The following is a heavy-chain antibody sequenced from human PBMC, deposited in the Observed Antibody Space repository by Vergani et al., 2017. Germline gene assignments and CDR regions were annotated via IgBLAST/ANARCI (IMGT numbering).Heavy chain of an antibody. CDR2: ISGSGGST. J-gene: IGHJ3*02. D-gene: IGHD2-2*01. Sequence: EVQLLESGGGLVQPGGSLRLSCAASGFTFSSYAMSWVRQAPGKGLEWVSAISGSGGSTYYADSVKGRFTISRDNSKNTLYLQMNSLRAEDTAVYYCAKVGLYCSSTSCWSVGEAFDIWGQGTMVTVSS. CDR1: GFTFSSYA. CDR3: AKVGLYCSSTSCWSVGEAFDI. V-gene: IGHV3-23*01.